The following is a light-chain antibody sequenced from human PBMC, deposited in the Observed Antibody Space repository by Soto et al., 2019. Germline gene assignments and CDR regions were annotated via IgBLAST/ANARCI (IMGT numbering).Light chain of an antibody. CDR1: SSNIGAGYN. CDR2: ANN. CDR3: QSYDSSLSEGV. J-gene: IGLJ2*01. V-gene: IGLV1-40*01. Sequence: QSVLTQPPSVSGAPGQRVTISCTGSSSNIGAGYNVHWYQQLPGTAPKLLIYANNNRPSGVPDRFSGSKSGTSASLAITGLQAEDEADYYCQSYDSSLSEGVFGGGTKLTDL.